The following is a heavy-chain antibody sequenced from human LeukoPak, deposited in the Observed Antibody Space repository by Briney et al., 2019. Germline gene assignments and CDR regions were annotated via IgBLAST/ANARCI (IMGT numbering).Heavy chain of an antibody. V-gene: IGHV4-59*01. CDR1: GGSISSYY. CDR2: IYYSGST. D-gene: IGHD2-2*02. Sequence: PSETLSLTCTVSGGSISSYYWSWLRQPPGKGLEWVGYIYYSGSTNYNPSLKSRVTISVDTSKNQFSLKLSSVTAADTAVYYCARLNCSSTSCYNDYWGQGTLVTVSS. J-gene: IGHJ4*02. CDR3: ARLNCSSTSCYNDY.